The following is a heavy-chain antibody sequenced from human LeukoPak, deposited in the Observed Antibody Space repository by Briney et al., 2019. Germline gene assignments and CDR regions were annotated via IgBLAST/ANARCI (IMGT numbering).Heavy chain of an antibody. Sequence: PTGGSLRLSCAASGFTFDDHAMHWVRQAPGKSLEWVSGISWNSGSIGYAASVKGRFTISRDNAKNSLYLRMNSLRADDTALYFCIKGSGVAVAGTPLDAFDIWGQGTMVTVSS. D-gene: IGHD6-19*01. CDR2: ISWNSGSI. CDR3: IKGSGVAVAGTPLDAFDI. V-gene: IGHV3-9*01. J-gene: IGHJ3*02. CDR1: GFTFDDHA.